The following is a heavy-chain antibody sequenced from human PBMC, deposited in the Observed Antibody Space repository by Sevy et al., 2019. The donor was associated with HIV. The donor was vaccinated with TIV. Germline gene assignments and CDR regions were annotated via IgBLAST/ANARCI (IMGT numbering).Heavy chain of an antibody. J-gene: IGHJ4*02. Sequence: GGSLRLSCAASGFTFSSYWMHWVRQVPGKGLVWVSRINSAGSRTTYADSVKGRFTISRDNAKNTLYLQMNSLRAEDTALYYCTRADRLTIKPSDYWGQGTLVTVSS. D-gene: IGHD3-9*01. CDR3: TRADRLTIKPSDY. CDR2: INSAGSRT. CDR1: GFTFSSYW. V-gene: IGHV3-74*01.